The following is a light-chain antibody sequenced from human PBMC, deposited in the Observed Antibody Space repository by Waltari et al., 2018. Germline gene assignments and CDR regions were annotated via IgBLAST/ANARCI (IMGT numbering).Light chain of an antibody. J-gene: IGLJ1*01. CDR3: HVWHPHVDPGV. CDR2: YDR. V-gene: IGLV3-21*04. CDR1: NIGTYS. Sequence: SYVVTQPPSVSVAPGEPATITCGGDNIGTYSSHWYQQKPGQAPVLVIFYDRDRPSGIPDRFSGSNSGNTATLTISRVEAGDEARYYCHVWHPHVDPGVFGTGTEVTVL.